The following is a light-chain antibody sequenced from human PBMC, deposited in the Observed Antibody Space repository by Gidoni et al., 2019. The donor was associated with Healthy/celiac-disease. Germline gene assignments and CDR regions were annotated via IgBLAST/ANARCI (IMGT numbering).Light chain of an antibody. V-gene: IGLV1-47*01. Sequence: QSVLTQPPSESGTPGQGVTISCSGSSSNIGSNYVYWYQQLPGTAPQLLIYRNNQRPSGVPDRFSGSKSGTSASLAISGLRSEDEADYYCAAWDDSLSGLPFGTGTKVTVL. CDR1: SSNIGSNY. CDR2: RNN. CDR3: AAWDDSLSGLP. J-gene: IGLJ1*01.